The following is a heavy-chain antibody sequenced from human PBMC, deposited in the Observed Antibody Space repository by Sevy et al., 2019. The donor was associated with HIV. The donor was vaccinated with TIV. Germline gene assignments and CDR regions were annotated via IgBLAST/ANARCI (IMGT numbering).Heavy chain of an antibody. J-gene: IGHJ4*02. D-gene: IGHD3-22*01. Sequence: GGSLRLSCAASGFTFSSYGMHWVRQAPGKGLEWVAVIWYDGSNKYYADSAKGRFTISRDNSKNTLYLQMNSLRAEDTAVYYCARVKFTRIGYYYDSSGSIIDYWGQGTLVTVSS. V-gene: IGHV3-33*01. CDR3: ARVKFTRIGYYYDSSGSIIDY. CDR2: IWYDGSNK. CDR1: GFTFSSYG.